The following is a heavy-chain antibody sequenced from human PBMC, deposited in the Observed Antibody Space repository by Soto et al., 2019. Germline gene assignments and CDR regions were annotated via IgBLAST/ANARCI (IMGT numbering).Heavy chain of an antibody. D-gene: IGHD3-22*01. J-gene: IGHJ6*04. Sequence: PSETLSLTCTVSGGSISSGGYYWSWIRQHPGKGLEWIGYIYYSGSTYYNPSLKSRVTISVDTSKNQFSLKLSSVTAADTAVYYCARDNGYDSSGYYYSSHYGMDVWGKGTTVTVSS. V-gene: IGHV4-31*03. CDR2: IYYSGST. CDR1: GGSISSGGYY. CDR3: ARDNGYDSSGYYYSSHYGMDV.